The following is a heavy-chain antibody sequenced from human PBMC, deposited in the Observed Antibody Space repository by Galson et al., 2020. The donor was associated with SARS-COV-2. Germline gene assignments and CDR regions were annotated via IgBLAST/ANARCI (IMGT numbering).Heavy chain of an antibody. D-gene: IGHD6-19*01. V-gene: IGHV3-9*01. J-gene: IGHJ4*02. Sequence: SLKISCAASGFTFDDYAMHWVRQAPGKGLEWVSGISWNSGSIGYADSVKGRFTISRDNAKNSLYLQMNSLRAEDTALYYCAKEYSSGWYSRDYFDYWGQGTLVTVSS. CDR3: AKEYSSGWYSRDYFDY. CDR2: ISWNSGSI. CDR1: GFTFDDYA.